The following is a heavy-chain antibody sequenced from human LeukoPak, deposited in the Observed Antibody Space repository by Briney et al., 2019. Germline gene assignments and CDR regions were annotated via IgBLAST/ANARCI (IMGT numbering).Heavy chain of an antibody. CDR3: ARVFPGFIYGSGNDWFDP. V-gene: IGHV4-39*07. D-gene: IGHD3-10*01. J-gene: IGHJ5*02. Sequence: SETLSLTCTVSGGSISSSSYYWGWIRQPPGKGLEWIGSIYYSGSTYYNPSLKSRVTISVDTSKNQFSLKLSSVTAADTAVYYCARVFPGFIYGSGNDWFDPWGQGTLVTVSS. CDR2: IYYSGST. CDR1: GGSISSSSYY.